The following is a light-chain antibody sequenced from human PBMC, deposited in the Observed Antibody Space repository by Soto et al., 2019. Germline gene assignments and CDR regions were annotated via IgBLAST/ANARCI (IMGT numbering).Light chain of an antibody. Sequence: EIVLTQSPGTLSLSPGERATLSCRASQSVISNYLAWYQQKPGQAPRLLMYGASTRATDIPARFSGSGSGTEFTLTITGLQSEDFAVYYCQQYGRSLWTFGQGTKVDIK. CDR2: GAS. CDR1: QSVISNY. V-gene: IGKV3-20*01. J-gene: IGKJ1*01. CDR3: QQYGRSLWT.